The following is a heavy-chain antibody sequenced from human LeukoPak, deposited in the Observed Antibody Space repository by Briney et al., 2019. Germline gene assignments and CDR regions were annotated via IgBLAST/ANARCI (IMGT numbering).Heavy chain of an antibody. CDR3: ARERQDTIVHSGAFDI. Sequence: GGSLRLSCAASGFTFSTYYMHWVRQAPGKGLEWVAVIASDGSHTFYVESVKGRFTISRDNSKNTLYLQMNSLRAEDTAVYFCARERQDTIVHSGAFDIWGQGTMVTVSS. J-gene: IGHJ3*02. V-gene: IGHV3-30-3*01. CDR1: GFTFSTYY. D-gene: IGHD3-10*01. CDR2: IASDGSHT.